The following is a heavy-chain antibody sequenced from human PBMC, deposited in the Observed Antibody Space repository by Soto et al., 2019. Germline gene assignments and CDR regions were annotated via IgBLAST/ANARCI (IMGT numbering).Heavy chain of an antibody. CDR3: VRDLGWVPSGDVAFDI. Sequence: EVQLVESGGGLVQPGGSLRLSCAASGFTFSNYYMGWVRQAPGKGPEWVANIKQDGGEKYYVDSVKGRFTISRDNAENSLYLQMNSLRVEDTAVYYCVRDLGWVPSGDVAFDIWGQGTMVTVSS. J-gene: IGHJ3*02. CDR1: GFTFSNYY. D-gene: IGHD3-3*01. V-gene: IGHV3-7*01. CDR2: IKQDGGEK.